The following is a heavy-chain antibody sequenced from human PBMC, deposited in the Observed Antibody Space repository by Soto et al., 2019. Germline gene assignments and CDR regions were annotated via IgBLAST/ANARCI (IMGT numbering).Heavy chain of an antibody. Sequence: SETLSLTCNVSGGSISNSNYYWGWIRQPPGKGLEWIGSIYYTGSTYYKPSLKKRVNISVDTSKNQYSLKLDTVTATDTAVYFCERHSIWLLLSDYWGQGSLVTVSS. CDR1: GGSISNSNYY. CDR2: IYYTGST. D-gene: IGHD3-22*01. J-gene: IGHJ4*02. V-gene: IGHV4-39*01. CDR3: ERHSIWLLLSDY.